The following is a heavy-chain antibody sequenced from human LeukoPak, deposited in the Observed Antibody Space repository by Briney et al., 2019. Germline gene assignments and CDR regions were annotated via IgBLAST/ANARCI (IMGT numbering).Heavy chain of an antibody. Sequence: SETLSLTCTVSGGSISSGGYYWSWIRQHPGKGLEWIGYIYYSGSTYYNPSLKSRVTISVDTSKNQFSLKLNFVTAADTAVYYCAKIGYCSTTTCYSTVFDSWGQGTLVTVSS. CDR2: IYYSGST. CDR3: AKIGYCSTTTCYSTVFDS. CDR1: GGSISSGGYY. D-gene: IGHD2-2*01. J-gene: IGHJ4*02. V-gene: IGHV4-31*03.